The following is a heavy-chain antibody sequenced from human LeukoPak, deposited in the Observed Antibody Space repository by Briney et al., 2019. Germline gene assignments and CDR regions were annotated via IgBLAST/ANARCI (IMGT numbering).Heavy chain of an antibody. CDR1: GFSFSRYW. J-gene: IGHJ6*03. CDR2: IKQDGSTK. V-gene: IGHV3-7*01. Sequence: GGSLRLSCAASGFSFSRYWMIWVRQAPGKGLEWVANIKQDGSTKNYVDSVKGRFTISRDNAKNSLYLQMNSLRAEDTAVYYCARGTDYYGSGSYYGYYYYMDVWGKGTTVTISS. D-gene: IGHD3-10*01. CDR3: ARGTDYYGSGSYYGYYYYMDV.